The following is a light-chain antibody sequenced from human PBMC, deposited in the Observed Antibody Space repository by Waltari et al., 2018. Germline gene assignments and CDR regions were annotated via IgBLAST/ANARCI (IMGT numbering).Light chain of an antibody. CDR1: SSDVGSYNP. V-gene: IGLV2-23*02. J-gene: IGLJ3*02. CDR3: CSYAGSNNLM. Sequence: QSALTQPASVSGSPGQSITISCPGTSSDVGSYNPVYWYQQYPGKAPKLLIYEVTKRPSGVSDRFSGSKSGNTASLTISGLQAEDESDYYCCSYAGSNNLMFGGGTTLTVL. CDR2: EVT.